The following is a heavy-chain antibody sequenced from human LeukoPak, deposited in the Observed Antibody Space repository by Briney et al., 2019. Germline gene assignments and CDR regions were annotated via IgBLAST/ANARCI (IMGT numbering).Heavy chain of an antibody. V-gene: IGHV4-59*01. J-gene: IGHJ4*02. CDR2: IYYSGST. D-gene: IGHD1-7*01. CDR3: ARVPSGITGTTGDY. CDR1: GGSISSYY. Sequence: PSETLSLTCTVSGGSISSYYWSWIRQPPGKGLEWIGYIYYSGSTNYNPSLKSRVTISVDTSKNQFSLMLSSVTAADTAVYYCARVPSGITGTTGDYWGQGTLVTVSS.